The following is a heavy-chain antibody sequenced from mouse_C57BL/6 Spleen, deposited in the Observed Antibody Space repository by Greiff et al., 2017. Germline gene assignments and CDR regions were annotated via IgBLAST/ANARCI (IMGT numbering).Heavy chain of an antibody. Sequence: EVQLQQSGAELVRPGASVKLSCTASGFNIKDDYMHWVKQRPEQGLEWIGWIDPENGDTEYASKFQGKATITADTSSNTAYLQLSSLTSEDTAVYYCTTGYGSSYYFDYWGKGTTRTVSS. CDR1: GFNIKDDY. V-gene: IGHV14-4*01. D-gene: IGHD1-1*01. J-gene: IGHJ2*01. CDR3: TTGYGSSYYFDY. CDR2: IDPENGDT.